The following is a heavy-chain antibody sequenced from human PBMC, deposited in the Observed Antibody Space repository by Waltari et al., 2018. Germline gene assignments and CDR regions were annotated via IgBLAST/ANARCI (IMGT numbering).Heavy chain of an antibody. V-gene: IGHV4-61*09. CDR1: GGSISSGSYY. J-gene: IGHJ6*02. CDR3: ARRSSGWEYYYYYYGMDV. Sequence: QVQLQESGPGLVKPSQTLSLTCTVSGGSISSGSYYWSWIRQPAGKGLEWIGYIYTSGSTNHNPSLKSRVTISVDTSKNQFSLKLSSVTAADTAVYYCARRSSGWEYYYYYYGMDVWGQGTTVIVSS. CDR2: IYTSGST. D-gene: IGHD6-19*01.